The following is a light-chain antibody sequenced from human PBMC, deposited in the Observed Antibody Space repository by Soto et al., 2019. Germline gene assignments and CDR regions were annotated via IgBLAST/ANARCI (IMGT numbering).Light chain of an antibody. CDR2: GAS. J-gene: IGKJ1*01. V-gene: IGKV3-20*01. Sequence: EIVLTQSPGTLSLSPGERATLSCRASQSVSSSYLAWYQQNPGQAPRLLIYGASSRATGIPNRFSGSGSGTDFTLTISRLAPEDYAVYYCQQFGSSPWTFGQGTTVEIK. CDR1: QSVSSSY. CDR3: QQFGSSPWT.